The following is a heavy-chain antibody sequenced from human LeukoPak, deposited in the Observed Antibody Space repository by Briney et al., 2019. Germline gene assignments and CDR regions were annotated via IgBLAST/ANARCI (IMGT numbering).Heavy chain of an antibody. CDR2: IYPSGST. D-gene: IGHD6-13*01. Sequence: SETLSLTCTVSGDSISSGSFYWSWIRQPAGRGLEWIGRIYPSGSTNYNPSLKSRVTISVDTSKNQFSLKLSSVTAADTAVYYCARDVLAAPGTFDYWGQGTLVTVSS. CDR1: GDSISSGSFY. J-gene: IGHJ4*02. CDR3: ARDVLAAPGTFDY. V-gene: IGHV4-61*02.